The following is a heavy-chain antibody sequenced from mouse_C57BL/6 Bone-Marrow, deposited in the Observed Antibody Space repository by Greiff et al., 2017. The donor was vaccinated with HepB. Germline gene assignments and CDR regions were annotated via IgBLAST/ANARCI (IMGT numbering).Heavy chain of an antibody. J-gene: IGHJ3*01. CDR1: GFTFSSYG. CDR3: ARPLYYDYDGAY. D-gene: IGHD2-4*01. CDR2: ISSGGSYT. V-gene: IGHV5-6*01. Sequence: EVQRVESGGDLVKPGGSLKLSCAASGFTFSSYGMSWVRQTPDKRLEWVATISSGGSYTYYPDSVKGRFTISRDNAKNTLYLQMSSLKSEDTAMYYCARPLYYDYDGAYWGQGTLVTVSA.